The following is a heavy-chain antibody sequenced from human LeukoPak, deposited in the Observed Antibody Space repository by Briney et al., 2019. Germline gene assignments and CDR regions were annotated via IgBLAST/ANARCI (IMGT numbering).Heavy chain of an antibody. Sequence: SETLSLTCTVSGGSISSHYWSWIRQPPGKGLEWIGYIYYSGSTNYNPSLKSRVTISVDTSKNQFSLKLSSVTAADTAVYYCARGDYNNYLNWFDPWGQGTLVTVSS. CDR1: GGSISSHY. D-gene: IGHD4-11*01. V-gene: IGHV4-59*11. CDR3: ARGDYNNYLNWFDP. CDR2: IYYSGST. J-gene: IGHJ5*02.